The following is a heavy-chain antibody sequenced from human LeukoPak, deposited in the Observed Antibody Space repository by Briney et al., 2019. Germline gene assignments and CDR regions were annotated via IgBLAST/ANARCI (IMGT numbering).Heavy chain of an antibody. J-gene: IGHJ4*02. CDR1: GFTVSSSF. Sequence: GGSLRLSCAASGFTVSSSFIYWVRQAPGKGLEWVSSISSGSDHIYYADSVRGRFTISRDNAKNSLYLQMDSLRAEDTAVFFCARNDYSTSSGYDSWGQGTLVTVSS. D-gene: IGHD6-6*01. V-gene: IGHV3-21*01. CDR2: ISSGSDHI. CDR3: ARNDYSTSSGYDS.